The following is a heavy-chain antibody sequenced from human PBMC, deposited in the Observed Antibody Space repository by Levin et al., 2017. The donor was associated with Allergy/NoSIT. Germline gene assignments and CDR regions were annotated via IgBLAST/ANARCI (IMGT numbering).Heavy chain of an antibody. J-gene: IGHJ6*02. CDR2: TYFRSKWIN. V-gene: IGHV6-1*01. CDR1: GDSVSSNTAA. Sequence: NASETLSLTCAISGDSVSSNTAAWNWIRQSPSRGLEWLGRTYFRSKWINEYAESVKSRISVNPDTSKNQFSLHLNSVTPDDTAVYYCTRDPGRGYGMDVWGQGTTVTVSS. CDR3: TRDPGRGYGMDV.